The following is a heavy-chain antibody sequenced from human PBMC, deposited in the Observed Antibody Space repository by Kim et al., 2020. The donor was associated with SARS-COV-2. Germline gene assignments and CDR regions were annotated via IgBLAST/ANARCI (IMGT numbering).Heavy chain of an antibody. Sequence: GGSLRLSCAASGFTFGDYAMHWVRQAPGKGLEWVSGISWNSGSIGYADSVKGRFTISRDNAKNSLYLQMNSLRAEDTALYYCAKDDGSGEDYYYYGMDVWGQGTTVTVSS. CDR2: ISWNSGSI. D-gene: IGHD3-10*01. CDR3: AKDDGSGEDYYYYGMDV. CDR1: GFTFGDYA. V-gene: IGHV3-9*01. J-gene: IGHJ6*02.